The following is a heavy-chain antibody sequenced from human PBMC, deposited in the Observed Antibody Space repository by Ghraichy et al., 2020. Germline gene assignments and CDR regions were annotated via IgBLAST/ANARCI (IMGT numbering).Heavy chain of an antibody. D-gene: IGHD6-13*01. CDR2: IYYSGST. CDR3: ATTLLAAAYYFDY. V-gene: IGHV4-39*01. CDR1: GGSISSSSYY. Sequence: SETLSLTCTVSGGSISSSSYYWGWIRQPPGKGLEWIGSIYYSGSTYYNPSLKSRVTISVDTSKNQFSLKLSSVTAADTAVYYCATTLLAAAYYFDYWGQGTLVTVSS. J-gene: IGHJ4*02.